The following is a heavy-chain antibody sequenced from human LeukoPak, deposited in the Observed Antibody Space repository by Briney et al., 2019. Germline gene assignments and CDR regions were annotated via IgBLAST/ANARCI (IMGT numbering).Heavy chain of an antibody. D-gene: IGHD3-3*01. CDR1: GFTFSSYG. CDR2: IWYDGSNK. V-gene: IGHV3-33*01. CDR3: ARGDFWSGYPMLGSGMDV. J-gene: IGHJ6*02. Sequence: GGSLRLSCAASGFTFSSYGMHWVRQAPGKGLEWVAVIWYDGSNKYYADSVKGRFTISRDNSKNTLYLQMNSLRAEDTAVYYCARGDFWSGYPMLGSGMDVWGQGTTVTVSS.